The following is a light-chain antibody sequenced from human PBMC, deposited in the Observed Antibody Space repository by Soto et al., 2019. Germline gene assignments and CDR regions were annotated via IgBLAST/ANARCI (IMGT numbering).Light chain of an antibody. CDR2: SKN. Sequence: QSVLTQPPSASGTPGQRVTISCSGSSSNVGSHTVNWYQQLPGTAPKLLIYSKNQRPSGVPDRFSGSKSGTSASLAISGLRSEDEADYFCAAWDDSLNAVVFGGGTKLPVL. CDR1: SSNVGSHT. V-gene: IGLV1-44*01. J-gene: IGLJ2*01. CDR3: AAWDDSLNAVV.